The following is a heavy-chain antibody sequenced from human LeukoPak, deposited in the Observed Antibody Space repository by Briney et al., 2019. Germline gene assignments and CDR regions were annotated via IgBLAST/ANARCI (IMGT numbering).Heavy chain of an antibody. Sequence: GGSLRLSCAASGFTFSSYSMNWVRQAPGKGLEWVSSISSSSSYIYYADSVKGRFTNSRDNAKNSLYLQMNSLRAEDTAVYYCARVLDTAMVIDYWGQGTLVTVSS. CDR3: ARVLDTAMVIDY. CDR2: ISSSSSYI. V-gene: IGHV3-21*01. J-gene: IGHJ4*02. D-gene: IGHD5-18*01. CDR1: GFTFSSYS.